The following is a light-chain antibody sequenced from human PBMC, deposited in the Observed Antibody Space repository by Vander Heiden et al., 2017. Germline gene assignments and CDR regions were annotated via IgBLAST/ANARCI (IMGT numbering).Light chain of an antibody. Sequence: IHLAQSPSSLSAFVGDRVIITCRASQGISNYLVWFQQKPGKAPKSLIYAASNWQTGVPSKFSGSGSGTEFTLTSSSLQPEDFATYYCQQYHSYPITFGQGTRLEIK. V-gene: IGKV1-16*02. CDR3: QQYHSYPIT. CDR2: AAS. CDR1: QGISNY. J-gene: IGKJ5*01.